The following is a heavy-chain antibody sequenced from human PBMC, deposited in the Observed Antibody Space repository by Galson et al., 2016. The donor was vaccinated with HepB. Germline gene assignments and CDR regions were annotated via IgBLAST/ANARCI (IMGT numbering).Heavy chain of an antibody. J-gene: IGHJ6*02. V-gene: IGHV3-7*03. D-gene: IGHD3-16*01. CDR2: IRQDGGET. CDR3: GGRRAYGQQHYGIDG. Sequence: SLRLSCAASRFTFSDYWMTWVRQAPGKGLEWVANIRQDGGETYYVDSVKGRFTISRDNAENSLYLQMNSLRAKDTAVYYCGGRRAYGQQHYGIDGWGQGTTVTVSS. CDR1: RFTFSDYW.